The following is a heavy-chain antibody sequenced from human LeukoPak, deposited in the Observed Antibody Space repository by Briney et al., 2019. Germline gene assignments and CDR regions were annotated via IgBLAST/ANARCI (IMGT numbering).Heavy chain of an antibody. CDR2: INTNTGNP. V-gene: IGHV7-4-1*02. D-gene: IGHD1-26*01. J-gene: IGHJ4*02. Sequence: ASVKVSCKASGYTFTSYAMNWVRQAPGQGLEWMGWINTNTGNPTYAQGFTGRFVFSLDTSVSTAYLEISSLKTEDTAVYYCARDWSGSGLVGFYWGQGTLVTISS. CDR3: ARDWSGSGLVGFY. CDR1: GYTFTSYA.